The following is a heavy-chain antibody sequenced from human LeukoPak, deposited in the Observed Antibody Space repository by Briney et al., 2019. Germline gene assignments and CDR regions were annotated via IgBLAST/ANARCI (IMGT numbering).Heavy chain of an antibody. CDR2: ISGSGGST. V-gene: IGHV3-23*01. D-gene: IGHD4-17*01. CDR1: GFTFSSNA. J-gene: IGHJ4*02. CDR3: AKDTALMTVTTYDY. Sequence: AGSLRLPCAASGFTFSSNAMSWVRPAPGKGLEWVSAISGSGGSTYYADSVKGRFTISRDNSKNMLYLQMNSLRAEDTAVYYCAKDTALMTVTTYDYWGQGTLVTVSS.